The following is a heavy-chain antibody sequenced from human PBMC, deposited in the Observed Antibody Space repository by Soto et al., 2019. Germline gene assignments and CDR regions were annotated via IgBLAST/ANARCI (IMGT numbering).Heavy chain of an antibody. J-gene: IGHJ4*02. CDR3: AHLMGRGVIMGAIPYFDY. D-gene: IGHD3-10*01. Sequence: EVQLLESGGGLVQPGGSLRLSCAASGFTFSSYAMSWVRQAPGKGLEWVSAISGSGGSTYYADSVKGRFTISRDNSKNPLYLQMNRLRAEDTAVYYCAHLMGRGVIMGAIPYFDYWGQGTLVTVSS. CDR2: ISGSGGST. V-gene: IGHV3-23*01. CDR1: GFTFSSYA.